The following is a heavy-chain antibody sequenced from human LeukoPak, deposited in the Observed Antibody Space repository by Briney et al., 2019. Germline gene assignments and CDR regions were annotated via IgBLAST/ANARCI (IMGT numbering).Heavy chain of an antibody. CDR3: ARGTRVAATPGWFDP. V-gene: IGHV3-74*01. Sequence: HPGGSLRLSCAASGFTFSSYWMHWVRQAPGKGLAWVSRINSDGSSTSYADSVKGRFTISRDNAKNTLYLQMNSLRAEDTAVYYCARGTRVAATPGWFDPWGQGTLVTVSS. CDR2: INSDGSST. CDR1: GFTFSSYW. D-gene: IGHD2-15*01. J-gene: IGHJ5*02.